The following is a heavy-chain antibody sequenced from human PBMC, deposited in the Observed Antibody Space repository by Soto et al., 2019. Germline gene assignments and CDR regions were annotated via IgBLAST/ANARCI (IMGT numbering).Heavy chain of an antibody. V-gene: IGHV3-7*01. CDR1: GFSFSGYW. CDR2: IKKDGSEK. J-gene: IGHJ4*02. Sequence: EVQLVESGGGLVQPGGSLRLSCAAAGFSFSGYWMTWVRQAPGKGLEWVANIKKDGSEKYYADSLKGRFTISRDNTKNSLYLQMNSLRAEDTAVYYCARYSSSWYVTFDYWGQGTLVTVSS. CDR3: ARYSSSWYVTFDY. D-gene: IGHD6-13*01.